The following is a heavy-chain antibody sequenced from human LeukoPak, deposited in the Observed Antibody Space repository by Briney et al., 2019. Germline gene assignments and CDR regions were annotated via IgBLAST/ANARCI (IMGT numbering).Heavy chain of an antibody. CDR2: FSGRSADT. CDR1: GLNFSRYT. CDR3: ATTKLDYDSSGYPDAFDI. J-gene: IGHJ3*02. V-gene: IGHV3-21*01. Sequence: PGGSLRLSCAASGLNFSRYTMNWVRQAPGKGLEWVSSFSGRSADTYYADSVKGRFTISRDNAENSLYLQMNSLRAEDTAVYYCATTKLDYDSSGYPDAFDIWGQGTMVTVSS. D-gene: IGHD3-22*01.